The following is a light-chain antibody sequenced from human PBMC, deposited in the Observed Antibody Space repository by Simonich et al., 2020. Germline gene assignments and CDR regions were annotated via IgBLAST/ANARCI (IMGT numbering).Light chain of an antibody. J-gene: IGKJ1*01. V-gene: IGKV3-15*01. CDR2: GAS. Sequence: EIVMTQSPATLSVSPGERATLSCRASQGVSSNLAWYQQKPGQAPRHLIYGASTRATGIPTRFSGSGSGTEFTLTISSMQSEDFAVYYCQQYNNWPPWTFGQGTKVEIK. CDR3: QQYNNWPPWT. CDR1: QGVSSN.